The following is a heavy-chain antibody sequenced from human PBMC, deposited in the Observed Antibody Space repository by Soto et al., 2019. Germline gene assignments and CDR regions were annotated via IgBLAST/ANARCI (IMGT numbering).Heavy chain of an antibody. CDR1: GGSISSGDYY. CDR2: IYYSGST. D-gene: IGHD5-12*01. Sequence: SSETLSLTCTVSGGSISSGDYYWSWIRQPPGKGLEWIGYIYYSGSTYYNPSLKSRVTISVDTSKNQFSLKLSSVTAADTAVYYCARSGVYSGYDVYYYGMDVWGQGTTVTVSS. V-gene: IGHV4-30-4*01. CDR3: ARSGVYSGYDVYYYGMDV. J-gene: IGHJ6*02.